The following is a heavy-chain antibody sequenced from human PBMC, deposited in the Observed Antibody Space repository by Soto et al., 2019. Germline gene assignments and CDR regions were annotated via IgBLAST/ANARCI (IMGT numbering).Heavy chain of an antibody. D-gene: IGHD1-26*01. V-gene: IGHV4-4*02. CDR2: ISHSGAT. J-gene: IGHJ5*02. Sequence: SETLSLTCAVSGGSISSSNWWSWVRQPPGRGLQWIGYISHSGATSSDPTLKSRVTISRDRAKNQFSLKLTSVTAADTAVYYCASLDYYGSWLDPWGQGTLVTVSS. CDR1: GGSISSSNW. CDR3: ASLDYYGSWLDP.